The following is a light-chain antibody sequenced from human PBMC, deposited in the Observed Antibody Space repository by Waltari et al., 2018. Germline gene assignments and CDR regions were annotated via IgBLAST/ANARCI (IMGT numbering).Light chain of an antibody. Sequence: QSVLTQPPSVSGAPGQRVPISCTGSRSNIGASFDVQWYQHLPGSAPKPLIFGNSNRPSGVPDRFSGSKSGTSASLAITGLQAEDEADYYCQSFDSSLSHWVFGGGTKLTVL. CDR2: GNS. CDR3: QSFDSSLSHWV. V-gene: IGLV1-40*01. CDR1: RSNIGASFD. J-gene: IGLJ3*02.